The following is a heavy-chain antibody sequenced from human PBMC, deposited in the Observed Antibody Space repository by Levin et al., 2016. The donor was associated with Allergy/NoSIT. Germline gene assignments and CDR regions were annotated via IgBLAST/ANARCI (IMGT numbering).Heavy chain of an antibody. CDR3: AREIGTVVVPAAMGNWFDP. J-gene: IGHJ5*02. Sequence: WVRQAPGQGLEWMGWMNPNSGNTGYAQKFQGRVTMTRNTSISTAYMELSRLRSDDTAVYYCAREIGTVVVPAAMGNWFDPWGQGTLVTVSS. D-gene: IGHD2-2*01. V-gene: IGHV1-8*01. CDR2: MNPNSGNT.